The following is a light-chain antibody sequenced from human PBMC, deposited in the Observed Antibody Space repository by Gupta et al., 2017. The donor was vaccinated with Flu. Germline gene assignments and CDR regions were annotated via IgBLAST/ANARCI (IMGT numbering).Light chain of an antibody. CDR1: KLGDKY. J-gene: IGLJ1*01. V-gene: IGLV3-1*01. Sequence: YPGQTASITCSGDKLGDKYACWYQQKPGQSPVLVIYQDSKRPSGIPERFSGSNSGNTATLTISGTQAMDEADYYCQAWDSSTYVFGTGTKVTVL. CDR2: QDS. CDR3: QAWDSSTYV.